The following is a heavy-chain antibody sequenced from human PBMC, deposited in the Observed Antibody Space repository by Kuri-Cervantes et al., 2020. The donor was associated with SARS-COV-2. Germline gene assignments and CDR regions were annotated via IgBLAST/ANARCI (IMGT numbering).Heavy chain of an antibody. CDR1: GGSFSGYY. J-gene: IGHJ4*02. CDR3: ASSDFWSGHYYFDY. V-gene: IGHV4-34*01. CDR2: INHSGST. D-gene: IGHD3-3*01. Sequence: GSLRLSCAVYGGSFSGYYWSWIRQPPGKGLEWIGEINHSGSTNYNPSLKSRVTISVDTSKNQFSLKLSSVTAADTAVYYCASSDFWSGHYYFDYWSQGTLVTVSS.